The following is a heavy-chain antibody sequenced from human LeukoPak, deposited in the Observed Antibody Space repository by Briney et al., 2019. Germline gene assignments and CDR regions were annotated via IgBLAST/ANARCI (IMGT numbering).Heavy chain of an antibody. CDR2: INHSGNT. CDR3: ARGVNFDYYYYMDV. CDR1: GESFSKYY. Sequence: SETLSLTCAVYGESFSKYYWSWIRQPPGKGLEWIGEINHSGNTNYNPSLKSRVTISVDMSKKQFSLKLGSVTAADTAVYYCARGVNFDYYYYMDVWGKGTTVTVSS. D-gene: IGHD3-22*01. V-gene: IGHV4-34*01. J-gene: IGHJ6*03.